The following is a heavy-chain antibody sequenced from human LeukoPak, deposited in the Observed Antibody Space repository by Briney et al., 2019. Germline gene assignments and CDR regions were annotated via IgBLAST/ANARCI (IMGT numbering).Heavy chain of an antibody. CDR3: AREKDSSGYYRDLLSY. V-gene: IGHV1-69*13. CDR2: IIPIFGTA. J-gene: IGHJ4*02. CDR1: GGTFSSYA. D-gene: IGHD3-22*01. Sequence: ASVKVSCKASGGTFSSYAISWVRQAPGQGLEWMGGIIPIFGTANYAQKFQGRVTITADESTSTAYMELSSLRSEDTAVYYCAREKDSSGYYRDLLSYWGQGTLVTVSS.